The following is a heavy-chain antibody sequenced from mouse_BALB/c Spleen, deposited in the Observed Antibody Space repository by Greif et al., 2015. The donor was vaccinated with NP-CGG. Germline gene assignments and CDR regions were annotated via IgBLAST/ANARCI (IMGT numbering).Heavy chain of an antibody. Sequence: VQLQQSGAELVRPGSSVKISCKASGYAFSSYWMNWVKQRPGQGLEWIGQIYPGDGDTNYNGKFKGKATLTADKSSSANYMRHGSLTSEDSAVYFCAKENSGTRYFDVWGAGTTVTVSS. CDR3: AKENSGTRYFDV. V-gene: IGHV1-80*01. J-gene: IGHJ1*01. CDR2: IYPGDGDT. D-gene: IGHD1-1*01. CDR1: GYAFSSYW.